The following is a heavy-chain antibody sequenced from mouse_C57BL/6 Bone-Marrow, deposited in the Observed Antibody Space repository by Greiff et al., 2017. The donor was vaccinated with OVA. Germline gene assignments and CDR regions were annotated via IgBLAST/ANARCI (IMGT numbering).Heavy chain of an antibody. CDR2: IDPSDSYT. CDR1: GYTFTSYW. J-gene: IGHJ2*01. CDR3: ARPGPYFDY. Sequence: QVQLKQPGAELVKPGASVKLSCKASGYTFTSYWMQWVKQRPGQGLEWIGEIDPSDSYTNYNQKFKGKATLTVDTSSSTAYMQLSSLTSEDSAVYYCARPGPYFDYWGQGTTLTVSS. V-gene: IGHV1-50*01.